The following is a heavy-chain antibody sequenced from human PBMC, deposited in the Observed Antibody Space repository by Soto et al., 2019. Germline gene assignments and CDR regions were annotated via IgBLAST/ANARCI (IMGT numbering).Heavy chain of an antibody. CDR2: IYYSGST. V-gene: IGHV4-31*02. CDR3: AREGKGSGY. D-gene: IGHD6-25*01. J-gene: IGHJ4*02. Sequence: LCGGSISSGGYYWSWIRQHPGKGLEWIGYIYYSGSTYYNPSLKSRVTISVDTSKNQFSLKLSSVTAADTAVYYCAREGKGSGYWGQGTLVTVSS. CDR1: GGSISSGGYY.